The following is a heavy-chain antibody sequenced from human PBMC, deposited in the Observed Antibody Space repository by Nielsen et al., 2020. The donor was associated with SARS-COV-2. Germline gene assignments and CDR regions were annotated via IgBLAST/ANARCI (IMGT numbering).Heavy chain of an antibody. Sequence: SETLSLTCAVYGGSFSGYYWSWIRQPPGKGLEWIGEINHSGSTNYNPSLKSRVTIDTSKNQFSLKLSSVTAADTAVYYCARVLRAYGMDVWGQGTTVTVSS. CDR1: GGSFSGYY. J-gene: IGHJ6*02. V-gene: IGHV4-34*01. CDR2: INHSGST. D-gene: IGHD3-16*01. CDR3: ARVLRAYGMDV.